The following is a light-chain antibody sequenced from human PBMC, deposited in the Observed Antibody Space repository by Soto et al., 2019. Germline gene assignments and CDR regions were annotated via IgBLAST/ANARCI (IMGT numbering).Light chain of an antibody. J-gene: IGKJ1*01. CDR3: QQYKSYWT. Sequence: DIQMTQSPSTLSASVGDRVTITCRARQSITRWLAWYQQKPGNAPKLLIYDASTLETGVPSRFSGSGSGTEFTLTISSLQPDDFATYYCQQYKSYWTFGQGTKVDIK. CDR2: DAS. V-gene: IGKV1-5*01. CDR1: QSITRW.